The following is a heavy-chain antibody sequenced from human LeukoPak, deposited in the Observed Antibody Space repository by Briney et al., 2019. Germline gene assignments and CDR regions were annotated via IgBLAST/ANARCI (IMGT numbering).Heavy chain of an antibody. CDR2: IXYSGST. Sequence: SETLSLTCTVSGGXISSSSYXWGXXRQPXXKXXEXXGSIXYSGSTYHNPSLRSRVTISVDTSKNQFSLKLSSVTAADTAVYYCVRPGYCSSTSCYADFDYWGQGTLVTVSS. D-gene: IGHD2-2*01. CDR3: VRPGYCSSTSCYADFDY. V-gene: IGHV4-39*01. J-gene: IGHJ4*02. CDR1: GGXISSSSYX.